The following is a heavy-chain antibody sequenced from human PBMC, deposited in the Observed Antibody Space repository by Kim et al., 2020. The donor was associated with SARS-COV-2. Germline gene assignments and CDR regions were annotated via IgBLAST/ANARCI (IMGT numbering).Heavy chain of an antibody. D-gene: IGHD2-2*01. CDR1: GFTFSSSNFA. CDR2: ISGSGGST. V-gene: IGHV3-23*01. CDR3: AKEGVYCISTSCYVDY. Sequence: GGSLRLSCAASGFTFSSSNFAMNWVRQAPGKGLEWVSTISGSGGSTYYADPVKARFTISRDNSKNTLFLQMSSLRAEDTAVYYCAKEGVYCISTSCYVDYWGQGTLVTVSS. J-gene: IGHJ4*02.